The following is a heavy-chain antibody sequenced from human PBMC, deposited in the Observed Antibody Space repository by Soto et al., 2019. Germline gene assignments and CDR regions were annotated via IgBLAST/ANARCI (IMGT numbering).Heavy chain of an antibody. CDR1: GGSISSGGYS. CDR2: IYHSGST. V-gene: IGHV4-30-2*01. D-gene: IGHD6-19*01. CDR3: ARIIAVAYFDY. Sequence: QLQLQESGSGLVKPSQTLSLTCAVSGGSISSGGYSWSWIRQPPGKGLEWTGYIYHSGSTYYNPSLKSRVTISVDRSKNQFSLKLSSVAAADTAVYYCARIIAVAYFDYWGQGTLVTVSS. J-gene: IGHJ4*02.